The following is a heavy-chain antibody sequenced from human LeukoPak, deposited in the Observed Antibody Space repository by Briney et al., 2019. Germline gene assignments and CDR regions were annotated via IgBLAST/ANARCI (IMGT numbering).Heavy chain of an antibody. CDR2: IYSGGST. D-gene: IGHD5-12*01. J-gene: IGHJ6*02. CDR3: ARSGSDYYGMDV. V-gene: IGHV3-53*01. Sequence: PGGSLRLSCAASGFTVSSNHMSWVRQTPGTGLKWVSVIYSGGSTYYLDSVKGRFTISRDNSKNTLYLQMNSLRAEDTAVYYCARSGSDYYGMDVWGQGTTVTVSS. CDR1: GFTVSSNH.